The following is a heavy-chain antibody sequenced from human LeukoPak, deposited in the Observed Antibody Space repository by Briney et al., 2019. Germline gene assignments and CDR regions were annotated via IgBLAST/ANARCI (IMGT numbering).Heavy chain of an antibody. V-gene: IGHV3-30*02. Sequence: GGSLRLSCAASGFTFGHYGMHWVRQAPGKGLEWVAFIRYDGIMKYYADSVKGRFTVSRDNSKNTLYLQMNSLRAEDTAVYNCAKGLPGSSWTFDYWGQGTLVTVSS. CDR3: AKGLPGSSWTFDY. D-gene: IGHD6-13*01. CDR1: GFTFGHYG. J-gene: IGHJ4*02. CDR2: IRYDGIMK.